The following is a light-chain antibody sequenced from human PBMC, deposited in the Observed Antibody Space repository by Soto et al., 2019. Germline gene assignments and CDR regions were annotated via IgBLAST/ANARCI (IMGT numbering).Light chain of an antibody. J-gene: IGLJ1*01. CDR1: SSNIGAGYN. CDR3: QSYDSSLSGFYV. CDR2: DNN. V-gene: IGLV1-40*01. Sequence: QSVLTQPPSVSGAPGQRVSISCTGSSSNIGAGYNDHWDQQLPGTAPKLLTYDNNNRPSGVPDRFSGSKSGTSASLAITGLQAEDEADYYCQSYDSSLSGFYVFGTGTKLTVL.